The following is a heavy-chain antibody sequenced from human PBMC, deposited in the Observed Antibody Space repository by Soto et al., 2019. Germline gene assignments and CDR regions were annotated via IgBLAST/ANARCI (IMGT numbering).Heavy chain of an antibody. Sequence: ASVKVSCKASGFTFTSSAVQWVRQARGQRLEWIGWIVVGSGNTNYAQKFQERVTITRDMSTSTAYMELSSLRSEDTAVYYCAAGTGTTGAMHAFDIWGQGTMVTVSS. D-gene: IGHD1-7*01. J-gene: IGHJ3*02. CDR3: AAGTGTTGAMHAFDI. V-gene: IGHV1-58*01. CDR1: GFTFTSSA. CDR2: IVVGSGNT.